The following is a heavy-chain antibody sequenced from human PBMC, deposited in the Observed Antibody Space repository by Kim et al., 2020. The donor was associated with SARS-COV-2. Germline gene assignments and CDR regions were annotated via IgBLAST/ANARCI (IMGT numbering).Heavy chain of an antibody. V-gene: IGHV3-11*06. CDR2: ISSSSSYT. CDR3: ARAFYDILTVDY. J-gene: IGHJ4*02. D-gene: IGHD3-9*01. CDR1: GFTFSDYY. Sequence: GGSLRLSCAASGFTFSDYYMSWIRQAPGKGLEWVSYISSSSSYTNYADSVKGRFTISRDNAKNSLYLQMNSLRAEDTAVYYCARAFYDILTVDYWGQGTLVTVSS.